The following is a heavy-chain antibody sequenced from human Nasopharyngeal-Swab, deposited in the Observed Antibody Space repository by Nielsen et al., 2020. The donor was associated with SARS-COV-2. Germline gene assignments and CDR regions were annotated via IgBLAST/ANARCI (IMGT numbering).Heavy chain of an antibody. CDR1: GFTFNNYN. J-gene: IGHJ6*02. V-gene: IGHV3-21*01. CDR3: ARVDGYSYGYYYYYYGMDV. CDR2: ISSSSSYI. Sequence: GGSLRLSCAASGFTFNNYNFNWVRQVPGKGLEWVSSISSSSSYIYYADSVKGRFTISRDNAKNSLYLQMNSLRAEDAAVYYCARVDGYSYGYYYYYYGMDVWGQGTTVTVSS. D-gene: IGHD5-18*01.